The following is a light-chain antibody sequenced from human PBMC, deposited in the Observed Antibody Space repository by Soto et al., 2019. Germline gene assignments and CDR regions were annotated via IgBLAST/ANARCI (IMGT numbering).Light chain of an antibody. CDR2: GAS. J-gene: IGKJ1*01. CDR1: QSVSSN. V-gene: IGKV3-15*01. Sequence: EIVMTQSPATLSVSPGERATLSCRASQSVSSNLAWYQQKPGQAPRLLIYGASTRATGIPARFSGSGSGTEGTLIISSLQAEDFAVYDCKQDNNGAAAFGQGTKVDIK. CDR3: KQDNNGAAA.